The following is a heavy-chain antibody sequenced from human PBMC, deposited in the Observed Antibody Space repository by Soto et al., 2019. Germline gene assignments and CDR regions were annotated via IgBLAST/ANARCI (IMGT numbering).Heavy chain of an antibody. V-gene: IGHV3-23*01. Sequence: HPGGSLGLSCAASGFTFSSYAMSWVRQAPGKGLECVSAISGSGGSTYYADSVKGRFTISRDNSKNTLYLQMNSLRAEDTAVYYCAKGRRGAVVVPAAMGYYFDYWGQGTLVNASS. D-gene: IGHD2-2*01. CDR1: GFTFSSYA. J-gene: IGHJ4*02. CDR3: AKGRRGAVVVPAAMGYYFDY. CDR2: ISGSGGST.